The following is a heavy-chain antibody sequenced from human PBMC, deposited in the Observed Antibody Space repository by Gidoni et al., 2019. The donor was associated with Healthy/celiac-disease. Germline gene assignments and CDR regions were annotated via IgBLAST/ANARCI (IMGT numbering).Heavy chain of an antibody. Sequence: QAPGKGLEWVSSISSSSSYIYYADSVKGRFTIFRDNAKNSLYRQMNSLRAEDTAVYYCARVGSGAAPSSRYYYYYGMDVWGQGTTVTVSS. CDR2: ISSSSSYI. CDR3: ARVGSGAAPSSRYYYYYGMDV. J-gene: IGHJ6*02. V-gene: IGHV3-21*01. D-gene: IGHD3-3*01.